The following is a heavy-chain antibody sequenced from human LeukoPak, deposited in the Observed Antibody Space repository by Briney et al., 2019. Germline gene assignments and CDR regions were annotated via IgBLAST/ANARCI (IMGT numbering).Heavy chain of an antibody. J-gene: IGHJ4*02. CDR2: IYYSGGT. CDR3: ARSPSGYWWNFDC. V-gene: IGHV4-39*01. Sequence: SETLSLTCTVSGGSISSNNYYWGWIRQPPGKGLEWIGSIYYSGGTYNNPSLKSRVTISVDTTKNQFSLKLTSVTAADTAVYYCARSPSGYWWNFDCWGQGTLVTVSS. D-gene: IGHD3-22*01. CDR1: GGSISSNNYY.